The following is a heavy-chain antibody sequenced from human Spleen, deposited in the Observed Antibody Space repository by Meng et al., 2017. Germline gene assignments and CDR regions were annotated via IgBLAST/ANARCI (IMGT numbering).Heavy chain of an antibody. CDR2: TYYKSKWYS. D-gene: IGHD2-2*01. CDR1: GDSVSSNSAA. J-gene: IGHJ4*02. V-gene: IGHV6-1*01. CDR3: ARAAPQPLSYASYYFDF. Sequence: QVQLQESGPGLVKPSQTLSLTCAISGDSVSSNSAAWNWIRRSPSRGLEWLGRTYYKSKWYSGYATSVKSRVTINADTSKNQFSLQLNSVTSEDTAVYYCARAAPQPLSYASYYFDFWGQGTLVTVSS.